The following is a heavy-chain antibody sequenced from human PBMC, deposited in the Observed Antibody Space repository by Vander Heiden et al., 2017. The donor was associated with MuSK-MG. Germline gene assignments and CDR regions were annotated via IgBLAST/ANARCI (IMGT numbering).Heavy chain of an antibody. CDR3: ARDRRLRPAFDI. J-gene: IGHJ3*02. D-gene: IGHD4-17*01. CDR1: SGSFSGYY. Sequence: QVQLQQWGAGLLKPSETLSLTCAVYSGSFSGYYWSWIRQPPGKGLEWIGEINHTGSTNYNPSLKSRVTISIDTSKNQFYLKLSSVTAADTAVYYCARDRRLRPAFDIWGQGTMVTVSS. CDR2: INHTGST. V-gene: IGHV4-34*01.